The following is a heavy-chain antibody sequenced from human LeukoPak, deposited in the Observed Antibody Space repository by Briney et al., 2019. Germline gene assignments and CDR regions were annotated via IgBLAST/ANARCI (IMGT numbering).Heavy chain of an antibody. J-gene: IGHJ5*02. CDR3: AKGLLTVVIRDWFDP. Sequence: PGGPLRLSCVVSGFSFSNYGMHWVRQAPGKGLEWVAVISYDGSEKHYADSVKGRFTIARDNSKNTLYLQMNSLRVKDTAVYYCAKGLLTVVIRDWFDPWGQGTLVTVSS. CDR1: GFSFSNYG. D-gene: IGHD4-23*01. V-gene: IGHV3-30*18. CDR2: ISYDGSEK.